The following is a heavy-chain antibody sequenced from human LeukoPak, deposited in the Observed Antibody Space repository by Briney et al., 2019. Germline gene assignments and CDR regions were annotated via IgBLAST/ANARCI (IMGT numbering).Heavy chain of an antibody. V-gene: IGHV1-69*13. J-gene: IGHJ4*02. CDR1: GGTFISYA. CDR3: ASQQYSSGWYYFDY. D-gene: IGHD6-19*01. CDR2: IIPIFGTA. Sequence: GASVKVSCKASGGTFISYAISWGRQAPGQGLEWMGGIIPIFGTANYAQKFQGRVTITADESTSTAYMELSSLRSEDTAVYYCASQQYSSGWYYFDYWGQGTLVTVSS.